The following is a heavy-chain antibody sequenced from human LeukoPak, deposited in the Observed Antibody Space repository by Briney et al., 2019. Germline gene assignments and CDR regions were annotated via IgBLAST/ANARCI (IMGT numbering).Heavy chain of an antibody. CDR1: GCTFTSYD. J-gene: IGHJ3*02. Sequence: ASVTVSCKASGCTFTSYDINWVRQATGQGLEWMGWMNPNSGNTGYAQKFQGRVTITRNTSISTAYMELSSLRSEDTAVYYCARVESSTSYDAFDIWGQGTMVTVSS. CDR3: ARVESSTSYDAFDI. CDR2: MNPNSGNT. D-gene: IGHD2-2*01. V-gene: IGHV1-8*03.